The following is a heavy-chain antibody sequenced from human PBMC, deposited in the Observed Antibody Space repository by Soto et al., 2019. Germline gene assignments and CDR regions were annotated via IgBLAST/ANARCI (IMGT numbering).Heavy chain of an antibody. CDR3: ARASDIVVVVAATGRWFDP. Sequence: SETLSLTCAVYGGSFSGYYWSWIRQPPRKGLEWIGEINHSGSTNYNPSLKSRVTISVDTSKNQFSLKLSSVTAADTAVYYCARASDIVVVVAATGRWFDPWGQGTLVTVSS. J-gene: IGHJ5*02. D-gene: IGHD2-15*01. CDR2: INHSGST. CDR1: GGSFSGYY. V-gene: IGHV4-34*01.